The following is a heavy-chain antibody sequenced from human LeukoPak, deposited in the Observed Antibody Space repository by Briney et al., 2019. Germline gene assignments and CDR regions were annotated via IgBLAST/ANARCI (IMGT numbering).Heavy chain of an antibody. J-gene: IGHJ6*04. V-gene: IGHV3-21*01. D-gene: IGHD3-3*01. Sequence: TGGSLRLSCAASGFTFSSYSMNWVRQAPGKGLEWVSSISSSSSYIYYADSVKGRFTISRDNAKNSLYLQMNSLRAEDTAVYYCARDGYDFWSGYYTPDVWGKGTTVTVSS. CDR1: GFTFSSYS. CDR2: ISSSSSYI. CDR3: ARDGYDFWSGYYTPDV.